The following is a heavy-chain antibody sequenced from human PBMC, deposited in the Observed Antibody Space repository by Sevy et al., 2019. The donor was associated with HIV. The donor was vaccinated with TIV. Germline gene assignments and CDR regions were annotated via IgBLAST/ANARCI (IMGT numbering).Heavy chain of an antibody. CDR3: ARGRYCSSTSCYYPYYYGMDV. Sequence: ASVKVSCKASGYTFTSYDINWVRQATGQGLEWMGWMNPNSGNTGYAQKFQGRVTMTRNTSISTAYMELSSLRSEDTAVYYCARGRYCSSTSCYYPYYYGMDVWGQGTTVTVSS. CDR1: GYTFTSYD. D-gene: IGHD2-2*01. CDR2: MNPNSGNT. J-gene: IGHJ6*02. V-gene: IGHV1-8*01.